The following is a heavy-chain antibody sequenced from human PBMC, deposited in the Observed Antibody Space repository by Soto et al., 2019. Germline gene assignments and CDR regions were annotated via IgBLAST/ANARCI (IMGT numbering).Heavy chain of an antibody. CDR2: ISWNSGSI. V-gene: IGHV3-9*01. J-gene: IGHJ6*03. D-gene: IGHD3-10*01. CDR3: AKDMGGYGSGTVNMDV. Sequence: GGSLRLSCAASGFSFDDYAMHWVRQAPGKGLEWVSGISWNSGSIVYADSVKGRFTISRDNAKNSLYLQVNSLTTEDTALYYCAKDMGGYGSGTVNMDVWGKGTTVTVSS. CDR1: GFSFDDYA.